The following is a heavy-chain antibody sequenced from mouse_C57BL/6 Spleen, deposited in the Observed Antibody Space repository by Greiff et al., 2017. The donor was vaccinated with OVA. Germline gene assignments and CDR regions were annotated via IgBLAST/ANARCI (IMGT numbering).Heavy chain of an antibody. CDR3: ARDDGSSYDYFDY. D-gene: IGHD1-1*01. V-gene: IGHV5-4*01. Sequence: EVKLMESGGGLVKPGGSLKLSCAASGFTFSSYAMSWVRQTPEKRLEWIATISDGGSYTDYPDNVKGRFTSSRDNAKNNLYLQMSHLKSEDTAMYYCARDDGSSYDYFDYWGQGTTLTVSS. CDR1: GFTFSSYA. CDR2: ISDGGSYT. J-gene: IGHJ2*01.